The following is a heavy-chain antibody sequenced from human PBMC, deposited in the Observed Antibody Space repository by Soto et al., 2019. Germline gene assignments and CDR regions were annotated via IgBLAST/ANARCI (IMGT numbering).Heavy chain of an antibody. D-gene: IGHD4-17*01. Sequence: QVQLVESGGGVVQPGRSLRLSCAASGFTFSNYGMHWVRQAPGKGLEWVALIWYDGSKKYYGDSVKGRFTISRDNFKHTLYLEMDSLRADDTAVYYCARLNGDYSRWGMDVWGQGTTVTVSS. V-gene: IGHV3-33*01. CDR2: IWYDGSKK. J-gene: IGHJ6*02. CDR3: ARLNGDYSRWGMDV. CDR1: GFTFSNYG.